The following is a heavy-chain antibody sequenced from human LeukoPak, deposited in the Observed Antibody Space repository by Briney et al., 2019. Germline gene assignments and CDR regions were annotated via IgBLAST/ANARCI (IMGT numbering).Heavy chain of an antibody. V-gene: IGHV4-59*08. D-gene: IGHD4-17*01. Sequence: SETLSLTCTVSGGSISNYYWSWIRQPPGKELEWIGYISYTGSTRYNPSFQSRVTISLDTSKTHFSLKLTSVTAADTAVYYCARLLNNDNAGDPDTFDMWGPGTMVTVSS. CDR2: ISYTGST. CDR1: GGSISNYY. J-gene: IGHJ3*02. CDR3: ARLLNNDNAGDPDTFDM.